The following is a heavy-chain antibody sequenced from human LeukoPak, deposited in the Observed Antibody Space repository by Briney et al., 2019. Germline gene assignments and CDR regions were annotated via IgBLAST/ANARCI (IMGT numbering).Heavy chain of an antibody. CDR2: IKSKTDGGTT. D-gene: IGHD4-23*01. J-gene: IGHJ4*02. V-gene: IGHV3-15*01. Sequence: GGSLRLSCAASGFTFSNAWMSWVRQAPGKGLEWVGRIKSKTDGGTTDYAAPVKGRFTISRDDSKNTLYLQMNSLRAEDTAVYYCARGVPRVVRGPFDYWGQGTLVTVSS. CDR3: ARGVPRVVRGPFDY. CDR1: GFTFSNAW.